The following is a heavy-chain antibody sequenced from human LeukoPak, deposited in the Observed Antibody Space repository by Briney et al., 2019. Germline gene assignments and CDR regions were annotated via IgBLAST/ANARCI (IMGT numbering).Heavy chain of an antibody. J-gene: IGHJ4*02. V-gene: IGHV3-30-3*01. Sequence: GGSLRLSCEASGFTFSSYAMHWVRQAPGKGLEWVAVISYDGSNKYYADSVKGRFTISRDNSKNALYLQMNSLRAEDTAVYYCARSDYSSSWYFFDYWGQGTLVTVSS. D-gene: IGHD6-13*01. CDR1: GFTFSSYA. CDR3: ARSDYSSSWYFFDY. CDR2: ISYDGSNK.